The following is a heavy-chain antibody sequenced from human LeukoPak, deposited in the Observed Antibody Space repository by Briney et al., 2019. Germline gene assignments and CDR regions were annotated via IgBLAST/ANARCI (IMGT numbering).Heavy chain of an antibody. Sequence: SQTLSLTCDISGDSVSSNSASWNWIRQSPSRGLEWLGRTYYRSKWYNEYAVSVKSRIAINPDTSKNQFSLRLNSVTPEDTAVYYCARKRVNTVATIGFDYWGQGTLVTVSS. D-gene: IGHD5-12*01. CDR2: TYYRSKWYN. CDR1: GDSVSSNSAS. V-gene: IGHV6-1*01. J-gene: IGHJ4*02. CDR3: ARKRVNTVATIGFDY.